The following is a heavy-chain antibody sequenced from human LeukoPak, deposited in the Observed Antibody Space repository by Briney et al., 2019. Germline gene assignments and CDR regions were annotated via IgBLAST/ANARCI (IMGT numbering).Heavy chain of an antibody. D-gene: IGHD2-2*01. CDR2: IDPSDSYT. CDR3: ARTYCSSTSCYGARFDY. J-gene: IGHJ4*02. CDR1: GYSFTSYW. Sequence: GESLRISCKGSGYSFTSYWISWVRQMPGKGLEWMGRIDPSDSYTNYSPSFQGHVTISADKSISTAYLQWSSLKASDTAMYYCARTYCSSTSCYGARFDYWGQGILVTVSS. V-gene: IGHV5-10-1*01.